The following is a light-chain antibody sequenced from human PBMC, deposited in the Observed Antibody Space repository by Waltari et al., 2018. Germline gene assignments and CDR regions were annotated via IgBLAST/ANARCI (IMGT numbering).Light chain of an antibody. V-gene: IGKV3-15*01. CDR3: QQYNNWPPIT. Sequence: DTVMPQSPAALSVSPGERATLSCRASQSVSSNLAWYQQKPGQAPRLLIYGASTRATGIPARFSGSGSGTEFTLTISSLQSEDFAVYYCQQYNNWPPITFGQGTRLEIK. CDR1: QSVSSN. J-gene: IGKJ5*01. CDR2: GAS.